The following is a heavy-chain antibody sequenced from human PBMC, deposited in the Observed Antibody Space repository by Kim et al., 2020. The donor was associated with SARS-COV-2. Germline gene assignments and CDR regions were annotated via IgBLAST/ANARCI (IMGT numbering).Heavy chain of an antibody. Sequence: GGSLRLSCSASGFSFSSYTLHWVRQAPGKGLEWVALISYDGSNQYYVDSVKGRSTISRDNSKNTLYLQMNSLRDEDTAVYYCARTGLREPRDYNYG. J-gene: IGHJ6*01. CDR2: ISYDGSNQ. V-gene: IGHV3-30*04. CDR1: GFSFSSYT. CDR3: ARTGLREPRDYNYG. D-gene: IGHD1-26*01.